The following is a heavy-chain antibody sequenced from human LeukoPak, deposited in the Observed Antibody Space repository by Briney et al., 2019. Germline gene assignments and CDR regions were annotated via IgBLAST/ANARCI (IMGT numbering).Heavy chain of an antibody. CDR3: AKSHKVGAIGFDY. V-gene: IGHV3-23*01. Sequence: PGGSLRLSCVASAFTFNNYWMHWVRQAPGKGLEWVSAISGSGGSTYYADSVKGRFTISRDNSKNTLYLQMNSLRAEDTAVYYCAKSHKVGAIGFDYWGQGTLVTVSS. CDR2: ISGSGGST. D-gene: IGHD1-26*01. CDR1: AFTFNNYW. J-gene: IGHJ4*02.